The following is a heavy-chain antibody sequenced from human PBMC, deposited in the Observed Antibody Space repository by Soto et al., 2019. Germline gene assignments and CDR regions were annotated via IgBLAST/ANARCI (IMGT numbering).Heavy chain of an antibody. D-gene: IGHD1-1*01. CDR2: INHSGST. V-gene: IGHV4-34*01. CDR1: GGSFSGYY. CDR3: ARVYVSDRDNNYYYMDV. J-gene: IGHJ6*03. Sequence: SETLSLTCAVYGGSFSGYYWSWIRQPPGKGLEWIGEINHSGSTNYNPSLKSRVTISVDTSKNQFSLKLSSVTAADTAVYYCARVYVSDRDNNYYYMDVWGKGTTVTVSS.